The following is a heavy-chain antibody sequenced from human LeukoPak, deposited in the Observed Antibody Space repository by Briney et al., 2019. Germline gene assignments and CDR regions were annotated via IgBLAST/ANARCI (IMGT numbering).Heavy chain of an antibody. D-gene: IGHD1-26*01. CDR2: ISGSGGST. CDR3: AKSSTYSGXLIDY. J-gene: IGHJ4*02. V-gene: IGHV3-23*01. Sequence: GGSLRLSCAASGFTFSSYAMSWVRQAPGKGLEWVSSISGSGGSTYYADSVKGRFTISRDNSKNTLYLQVNSLRAEDTAVYYCAKSSTYSGXLIDYWGQGTXXSXXS. CDR1: GFTFSSYA.